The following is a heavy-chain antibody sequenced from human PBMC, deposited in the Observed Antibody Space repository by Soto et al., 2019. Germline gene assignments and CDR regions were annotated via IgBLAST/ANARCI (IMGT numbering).Heavy chain of an antibody. CDR2: IIPILGIA. Sequence: QVQLVHSGAAVKKPGSSVKVSCKASGGSFTSYAISWVRQAPGQGLEWMGRIIPILGIANYAHKFQGRVTITADNTTSTAYMEPSSLRSEDTAVYYCASLDDYDAEPQFDYWGQGTLVTVSS. CDR1: GGSFTSYA. V-gene: IGHV1-69*04. D-gene: IGHD5-12*01. CDR3: ASLDDYDAEPQFDY. J-gene: IGHJ4*02.